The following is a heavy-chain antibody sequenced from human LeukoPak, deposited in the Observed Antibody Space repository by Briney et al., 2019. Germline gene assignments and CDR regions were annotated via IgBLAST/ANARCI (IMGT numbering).Heavy chain of an antibody. CDR2: IIPIFGIA. CDR3: ARVPLGYDPVRDYYYGMDV. Sequence: SVKVSCKASGGTFSSYAISWVRRAPGQGLEWMGRIIPIFGIANYAQKFQGRVTITADKSTSTAYMELSSLRSEDTAVYYCARVPLGYDPVRDYYYGMDVWGQGTTVTVSS. V-gene: IGHV1-69*04. D-gene: IGHD3-22*01. J-gene: IGHJ6*02. CDR1: GGTFSSYA.